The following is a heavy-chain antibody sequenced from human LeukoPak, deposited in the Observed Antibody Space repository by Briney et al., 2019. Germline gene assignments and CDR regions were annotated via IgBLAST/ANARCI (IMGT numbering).Heavy chain of an antibody. CDR2: ISSSSTNM. Sequence: PGGSLRLSCATSGFTFSTYSMNWVRQAPGKGLEWVSYISSSSTNMYYADSVKGRFTISRDYAKNSLYLQMNTVRAEDAAVYYCAREYSSSSGRSFDYLGQGTLVTVSS. CDR1: GFTFSTYS. J-gene: IGHJ4*02. V-gene: IGHV3-48*01. CDR3: AREYSSSSGRSFDY. D-gene: IGHD6-6*01.